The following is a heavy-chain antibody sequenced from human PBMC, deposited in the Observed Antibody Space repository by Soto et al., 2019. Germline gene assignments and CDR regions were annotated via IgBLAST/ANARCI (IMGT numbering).Heavy chain of an antibody. CDR1: GYTFTRSG. CDR2: ISSYNGDT. CDR3: AGEGVAPYYYYGMDV. J-gene: IGHJ6*04. V-gene: IGHV1-18*01. D-gene: IGHD5-12*01. Sequence: QVQLVQSGAEVKKPGASVKVSCKASGYTFTRSGISWVRQAPGQGPEWMGWISSYNGDTNYAQTFQGRVTMTTDTSTSTAYMELRRLRSDETAVYYCAGEGVAPYYYYGMDVWGKGTQVTVSS.